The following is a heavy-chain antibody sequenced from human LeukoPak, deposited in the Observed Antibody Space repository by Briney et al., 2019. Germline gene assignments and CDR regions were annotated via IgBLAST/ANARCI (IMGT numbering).Heavy chain of an antibody. CDR1: GFTFDDYA. CDR2: VSWDGGST. Sequence: GGSLRLSCAASGFTFDDYAMHWVRQAPGKGLEWVSLVSWDGGSTYYADSVKGRFTISRDNSKNSLYLQMNSLRAEDTAFYYCAKGWFGESRGSFDYWGQGTLVTVSS. CDR3: AKGWFGESRGSFDY. V-gene: IGHV3-43D*04. J-gene: IGHJ4*02. D-gene: IGHD3-10*01.